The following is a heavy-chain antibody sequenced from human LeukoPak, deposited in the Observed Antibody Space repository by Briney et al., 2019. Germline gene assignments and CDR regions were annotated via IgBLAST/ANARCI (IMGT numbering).Heavy chain of an antibody. D-gene: IGHD5-18*01. V-gene: IGHV1-18*04. J-gene: IGHJ4*02. CDR1: GYILSSYN. Sequence: ASVKVSCKASGYILSSYNMHWVRQAPGQGLEWMGWISAYNGNTNYAQKLQGRVTMTTDTSTSTAYMELRSLRSDDTAVYYCARARPDVQLWFYDYWGQGTPVTVSS. CDR3: ARARPDVQLWFYDY. CDR2: ISAYNGNT.